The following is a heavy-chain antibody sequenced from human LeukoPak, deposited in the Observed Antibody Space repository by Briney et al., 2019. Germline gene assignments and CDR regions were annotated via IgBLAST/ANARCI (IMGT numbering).Heavy chain of an antibody. V-gene: IGHV3-30*02. D-gene: IGHD6-25*01. CDR3: ARGLRAAVTENAFDI. CDR1: GFTFSSYG. Sequence: PGGSLRLSCAASGFTFSSYGMHWVRQAPGKGLEWVAFIRYDGSNKYYADSVKGRFTISRDNSKNTLYLQMNSLRAEDTAVYYCARGLRAAVTENAFDIWGQGTMVTVSS. J-gene: IGHJ3*02. CDR2: IRYDGSNK.